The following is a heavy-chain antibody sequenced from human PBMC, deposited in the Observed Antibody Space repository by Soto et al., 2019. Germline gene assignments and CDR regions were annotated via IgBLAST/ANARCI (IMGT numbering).Heavy chain of an antibody. D-gene: IGHD2-15*01. V-gene: IGHV4-30-4*01. CDR2: IYYSGST. CDR1: GGSISSGDYY. J-gene: IGHJ4*02. CDR3: ARVGTVGECSGGSCYSDYFDY. Sequence: SETLSLTCTVSGGSISSGDYYWSWIRQPPGKGLEWIGYIYYSGSTYYNPSLKSRVTISVDTSKNQFSLKLSSVTAADTAVYYCARVGTVGECSGGSCYSDYFDYWGQGTLVTVAS.